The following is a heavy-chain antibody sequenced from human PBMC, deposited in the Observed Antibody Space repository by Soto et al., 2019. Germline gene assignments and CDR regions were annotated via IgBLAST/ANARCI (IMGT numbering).Heavy chain of an antibody. J-gene: IGHJ3*01. CDR3: AKESDTFDV. CDR1: GFSFSNYF. Sequence: QVQLVESGGGVVQPGDSLKLSCAASGFSFSNYFMHWVRQAPGKGLEWLACIGFDGGSELHADSLKGRLTLSRDTSSNTLYMEVSSLSAEDTAVYYCAKESDTFDVWGQGTMVTVSS. CDR2: IGFDGGSE. V-gene: IGHV3-30*02.